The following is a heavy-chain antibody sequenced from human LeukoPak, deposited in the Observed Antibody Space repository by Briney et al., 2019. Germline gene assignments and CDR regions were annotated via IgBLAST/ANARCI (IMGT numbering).Heavy chain of an antibody. Sequence: GSLRLSCAASGFTVSTNYMSWVRQAPGKGLEWVSVIYSGGTTNYADSAKGRFTISRDNSKNTVYLQMNSLRAEDTAVYYCARGGYAHYYGMDVWGQGTTVTVSS. CDR1: GFTVSTNY. CDR2: IYSGGTT. V-gene: IGHV3-53*01. J-gene: IGHJ6*02. D-gene: IGHD5-18*01. CDR3: ARGGYAHYYGMDV.